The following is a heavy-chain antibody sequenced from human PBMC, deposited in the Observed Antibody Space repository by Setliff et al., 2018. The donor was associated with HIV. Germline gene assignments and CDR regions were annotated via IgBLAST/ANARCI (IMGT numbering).Heavy chain of an antibody. V-gene: IGHV4-34*01. J-gene: IGHJ5*02. D-gene: IGHD3-3*01. Sequence: SETLSLTCAVYGGSFSGFYWSWIRQAPGKGLEWIGEINHSGKTNYNPSLKSRITLSVDTSENQFALKLASGTAADTAVYYCARGFTIFGVGFSADPTGNWFDPWGQGTLVTVSS. CDR1: GGSFSGFY. CDR2: INHSGKT. CDR3: ARGFTIFGVGFSADPTGNWFDP.